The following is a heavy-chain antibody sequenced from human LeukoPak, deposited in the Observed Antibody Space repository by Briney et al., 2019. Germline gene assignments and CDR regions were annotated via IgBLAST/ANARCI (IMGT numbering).Heavy chain of an antibody. V-gene: IGHV5-51*01. Sequence: GESLKISCKGSGYSFISYWIGWVRQMPGKGLEWMGIIYPGDSDTRYSPSFQGQVTISADKSISTAYLHWSSLKASDTAMYCCVRRGNGYSDAFDIWGQGTMVTVSS. CDR1: GYSFISYW. J-gene: IGHJ3*02. CDR3: VRRGNGYSDAFDI. D-gene: IGHD3-22*01. CDR2: IYPGDSDT.